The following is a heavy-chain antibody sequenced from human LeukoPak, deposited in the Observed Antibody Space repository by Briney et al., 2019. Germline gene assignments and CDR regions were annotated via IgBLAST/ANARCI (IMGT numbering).Heavy chain of an antibody. CDR3: ARHPPMCYFDF. Sequence: WEPLSLTCTVSGGSISSYYWSWIRQPPGKGLEWIGYIYYSGSTNYTPSLKSRVTISVDTSKNQFSLKLSSVTAADTAVYYCARHPPMCYFDFWGRGTLVTVST. J-gene: IGHJ4*02. CDR2: IYYSGST. V-gene: IGHV4-59*08. CDR1: GGSISSYY.